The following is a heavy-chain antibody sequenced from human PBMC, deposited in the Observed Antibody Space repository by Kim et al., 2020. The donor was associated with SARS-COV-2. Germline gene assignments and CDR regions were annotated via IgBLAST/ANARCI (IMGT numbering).Heavy chain of an antibody. D-gene: IGHD6-6*01. CDR3: ARDGQQLASGWIDY. V-gene: IGHV3-48*02. J-gene: IGHJ4*02. CDR2: ITSSSSTI. Sequence: GGSLRLSCAASGFTFSTYNMNWVRQAPGKGLEWVSFITSSSSTIYYADSVKGRFTISRDNAKNSLYLQMNSLRDEDTAVYYCARDGQQLASGWIDYWGQGTLVTVSS. CDR1: GFTFSTYN.